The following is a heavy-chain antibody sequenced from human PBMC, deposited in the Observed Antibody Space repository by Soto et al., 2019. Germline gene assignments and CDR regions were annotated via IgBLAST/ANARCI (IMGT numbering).Heavy chain of an antibody. CDR3: AKGLIQYPDY. CDR2: ISYDGSNK. V-gene: IGHV3-30*18. J-gene: IGHJ4*02. Sequence: PGGSLRLSCAASGFTFSSYGMHWVRQAPGKGLEWVAVISYDGSNKYYADSVKGRFTISRDNSKNTLYLQMNSLRAEDTAVYYCAKGLIQYPDYWGQGTLVTVSS. D-gene: IGHD4-4*01. CDR1: GFTFSSYG.